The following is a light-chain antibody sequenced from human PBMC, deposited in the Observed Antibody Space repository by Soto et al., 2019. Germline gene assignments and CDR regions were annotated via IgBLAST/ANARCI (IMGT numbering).Light chain of an antibody. CDR2: DVS. Sequence: QSALTQPRSVSGSPRQSVTISCTGSSSDVGTYDYVSWYQHHPGKVPKLMIYDVSRRPSGVPDRFSGSKSGNTASLNISGLQAEDEAEYYCCSYGGSYTFWVFGGGTKVTVL. CDR3: CSYGGSYTFWV. V-gene: IGLV2-11*01. J-gene: IGLJ3*02. CDR1: SSDVGTYDY.